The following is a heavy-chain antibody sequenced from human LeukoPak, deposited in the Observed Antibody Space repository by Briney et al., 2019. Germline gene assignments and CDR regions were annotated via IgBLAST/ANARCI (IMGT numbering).Heavy chain of an antibody. J-gene: IGHJ4*02. CDR3: ARRSTVIRGVLEEAFDY. CDR2: IYPGDSET. D-gene: IGHD3-10*01. CDR1: GNSFNNHF. V-gene: IGHV5-51*01. Sequence: GESLKISCKGSGNSFNNHFIGWVRQMPGKGLEWMGIIYPGDSETRYSPSFEGLVTISADKSISTVYLRWSSLEASDTAMYYCARRSTVIRGVLEEAFDYWGQGTLVTVSS.